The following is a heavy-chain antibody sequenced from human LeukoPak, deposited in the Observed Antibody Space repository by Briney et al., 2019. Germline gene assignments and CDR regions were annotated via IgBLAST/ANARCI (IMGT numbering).Heavy chain of an antibody. D-gene: IGHD3-10*01. CDR1: GFTFSNYW. CDR2: INSDARST. Sequence: PAGSLRLSCAASGFTFSNYWMHWVRQAPGKGLVWVSRINSDARSTSYADSVKGRFTISRDNAKNSLYLQMNSLRAEDTALYYCAREGIWFGESVFDYWGQGTLVTVSS. CDR3: AREGIWFGESVFDY. J-gene: IGHJ4*02. V-gene: IGHV3-74*01.